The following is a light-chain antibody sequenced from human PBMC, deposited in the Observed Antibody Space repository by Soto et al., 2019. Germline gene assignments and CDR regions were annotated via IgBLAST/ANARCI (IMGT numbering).Light chain of an antibody. CDR1: SSDFGGYNY. CDR2: HVS. J-gene: IGLJ1*01. CDR3: SSWDDNLDAVV. Sequence: QSVLTQPASVSGSPGQSITISCTGTSSDFGGYNYVSWYQQYPGKVPKLLIYHVSNRPSGVSNRFSGSKSGNTASLTISGLQFEDEADYHCSSWDDNLDAVVFGAGTKGTVL. V-gene: IGLV2-14*03.